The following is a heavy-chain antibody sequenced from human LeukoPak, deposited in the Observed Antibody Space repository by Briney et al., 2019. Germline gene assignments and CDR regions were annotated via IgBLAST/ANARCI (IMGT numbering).Heavy chain of an antibody. V-gene: IGHV1-46*01. D-gene: IGHD3-16*01. CDR3: AGHQGAGEYPFDY. CDR1: GYTFTTYY. CDR2: INPSDGST. Sequence: ASVKVSCKASGYTFTTYYMHWVRQAPGQGLEWIGIINPSDGSTTYAQRFQGRVTVTRDTSTSTVYMELSSLRSEDTAVYYCAGHQGAGEYPFDYWGQGTLVTVAS. J-gene: IGHJ4*02.